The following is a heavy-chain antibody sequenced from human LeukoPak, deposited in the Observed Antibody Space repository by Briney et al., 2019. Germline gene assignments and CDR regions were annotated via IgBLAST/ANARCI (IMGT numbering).Heavy chain of an antibody. CDR1: GFIFSNYW. Sequence: GGSLRLSCAASGFIFSNYWMNWVRQVPGKGLECLANIKEDGSETYYADSVKGRFTISRDNPKNLLFLQINSLRDEDTAVYYCARETPRRGETRDGYRWGQGTLVTVSS. V-gene: IGHV3-7*01. CDR2: IKEDGSET. CDR3: ARETPRRGETRDGYR. J-gene: IGHJ4*02. D-gene: IGHD5-24*01.